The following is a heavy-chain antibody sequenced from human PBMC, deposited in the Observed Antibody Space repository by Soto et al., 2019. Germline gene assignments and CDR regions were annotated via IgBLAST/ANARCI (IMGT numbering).Heavy chain of an antibody. V-gene: IGHV4-4*07. CDR2: VYATGTT. CDR1: GGSISKFY. J-gene: IGHJ5*02. D-gene: IGHD4-17*01. CDR3: VRDGSKTLRDWFDP. Sequence: ETLSLTCSVSGGSISKFYWSWIRKTAGKGLEWMGRVYATGTTDYNPSLRSRVAMSVDISKKTFSLRLTSVTAADTGVYYCVRDGSKTLRDWFDPWGQGKLVTVSS.